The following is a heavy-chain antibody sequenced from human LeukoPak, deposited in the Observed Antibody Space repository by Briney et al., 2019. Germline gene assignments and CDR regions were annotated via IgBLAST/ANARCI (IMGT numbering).Heavy chain of an antibody. Sequence: ASVKVSCKASGYTFTGYYMHWVRQAPGQGLEWMGWINPNSGGTNYAQKFHGRVTMTRDTSISTAYMELSRLRSDDTAVYYCARAGKGSYGKPRVDYYYYYMDVWGKGTTVTVSS. CDR2: INPNSGGT. J-gene: IGHJ6*03. V-gene: IGHV1-2*02. CDR1: GYTFTGYY. D-gene: IGHD1-26*01. CDR3: ARAGKGSYGKPRVDYYYYYMDV.